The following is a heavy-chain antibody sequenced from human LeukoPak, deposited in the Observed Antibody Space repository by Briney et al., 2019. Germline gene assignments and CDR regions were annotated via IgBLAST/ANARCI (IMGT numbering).Heavy chain of an antibody. CDR3: PRQYLTAMTSYLPGY. V-gene: IGHV5-51*01. CDR2: IYPGDSDT. Sequence: GESLKISCKASGYSFNSYWICWGRQMPGKGLEWMGIIYPGDSDTRYSPSFQGQVTISADKSISTAYLQWSSLKASDTAMYYCPRQYLTAMTSYLPGYWCQGTLVTVSS. CDR1: GYSFNSYW. J-gene: IGHJ4*02. D-gene: IGHD5-18*01.